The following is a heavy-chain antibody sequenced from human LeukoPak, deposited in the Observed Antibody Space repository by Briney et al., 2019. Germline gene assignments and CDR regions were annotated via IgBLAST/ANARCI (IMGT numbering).Heavy chain of an antibody. CDR3: VRELRGDNYGYFDY. CDR2: IWYDGSKK. CDR1: GFTFSRCG. Sequence: GGSLRLSCAASGFTFSRCGMHWVRQAPGKGLEWVAVIWYDGSKKNYADSVKGRFTISRDNAKNTLYLQVNSLRAEDTAVYYCVRELRGDNYGYFDYWGQGTLVTVSS. D-gene: IGHD5-18*01. V-gene: IGHV3-33*01. J-gene: IGHJ4*02.